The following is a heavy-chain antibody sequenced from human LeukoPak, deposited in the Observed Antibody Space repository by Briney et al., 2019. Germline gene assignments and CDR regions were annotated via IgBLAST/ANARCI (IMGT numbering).Heavy chain of an antibody. CDR1: GYTFTSYA. CDR2: INTNTGNP. D-gene: IGHD2-15*01. CDR3: ARRIQPRYCSGGSCSYSDAFDI. V-gene: IGHV7-4-1*02. J-gene: IGHJ3*02. Sequence: ASVKVSCKASGYTFTSYAMNWVRQAPGQGLEWMGWINTNTGNPTYAQGFTGRFVFSLDTSVSTAYLQISSLKAEDTAVYYCARRIQPRYCSGGSCSYSDAFDIWGQGTMVTVSS.